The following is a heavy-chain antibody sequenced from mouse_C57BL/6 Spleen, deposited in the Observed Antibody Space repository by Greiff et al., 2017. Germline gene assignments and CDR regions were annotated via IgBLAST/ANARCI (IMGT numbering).Heavy chain of an antibody. CDR2: INPNNGGT. CDR3: ARGGSSGYGPWFAY. D-gene: IGHD3-2*02. V-gene: IGHV1-22*01. Sequence: EVQLQQSGPELVKPGASVKMSCKASGYTFTDYNMHWVKQSHGKSLEWIGYINPNNGGTSYNQKFKGKATLTVNKSSSTAYMELRSLTSEDSAVYYCARGGSSGYGPWFAYWGQGTLVTVSA. CDR1: GYTFTDYN. J-gene: IGHJ3*01.